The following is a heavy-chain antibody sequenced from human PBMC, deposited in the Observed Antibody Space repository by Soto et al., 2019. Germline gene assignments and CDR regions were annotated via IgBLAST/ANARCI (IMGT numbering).Heavy chain of an antibody. D-gene: IGHD2-2*03. CDR1: GFGFSDYY. CDR3: ARDRGRGYPLLGYYYFMDV. J-gene: IGHJ6*03. V-gene: IGHV3-11*01. Sequence: PGGSLRLSCAASGFGFSDYYMGWIRQAPGKGLEWVSYITSSGSSTYYADSMKGRFTISRDNAKNSLYLEMNNLRGEDTAVYYCARDRGRGYPLLGYYYFMDVWGKGTTVTVSS. CDR2: ITSSGSST.